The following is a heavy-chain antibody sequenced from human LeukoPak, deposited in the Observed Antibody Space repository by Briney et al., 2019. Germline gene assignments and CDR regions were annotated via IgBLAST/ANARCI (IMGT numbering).Heavy chain of an antibody. J-gene: IGHJ5*02. D-gene: IGHD3-22*01. CDR3: AKDHHNSGYYYNWFDP. Sequence: GGSLRLSCAVSGLTLSRYWMTWVRQAPGKGLEWVANIKEDGSEKYYVDSVKGRFTISRDNAKNSLYLQMNSLRSDDTAVYFCAKDHHNSGYYYNWFDPWGQGTPVIVSS. CDR2: IKEDGSEK. V-gene: IGHV3-7*03. CDR1: GLTLSRYW.